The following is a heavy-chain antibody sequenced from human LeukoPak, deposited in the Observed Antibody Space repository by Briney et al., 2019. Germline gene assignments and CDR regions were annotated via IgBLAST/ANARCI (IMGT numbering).Heavy chain of an antibody. V-gene: IGHV3-48*04. Sequence: GGSLRLSCAASGFTFSSYSMNWVRQAPGKGLEWVSYIDSSSSTIYYADSVKGRFTISRDNAKNSLYLQMNSLRAEDTAVYYCARDIRYGDYAGWFDPWGQGTLVTVSS. CDR1: GFTFSSYS. CDR3: ARDIRYGDYAGWFDP. CDR2: IDSSSSTI. J-gene: IGHJ5*02. D-gene: IGHD4-17*01.